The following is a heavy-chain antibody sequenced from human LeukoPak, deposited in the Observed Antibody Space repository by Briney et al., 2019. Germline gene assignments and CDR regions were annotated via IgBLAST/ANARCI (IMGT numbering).Heavy chain of an antibody. Sequence: GGFLRLSCAASGFSFSSFAMSWVRQAPGKGLEWVSVISGLGDSTNYAESVKGRFTISRDNSKNTVYLLMNSLRGEDTAVYYCAKGPAKYSGYDYFEYWGQGTLVTVSS. V-gene: IGHV3-23*01. CDR1: GFSFSSFA. J-gene: IGHJ4*02. CDR2: ISGLGDST. CDR3: AKGPAKYSGYDYFEY. D-gene: IGHD5-12*01.